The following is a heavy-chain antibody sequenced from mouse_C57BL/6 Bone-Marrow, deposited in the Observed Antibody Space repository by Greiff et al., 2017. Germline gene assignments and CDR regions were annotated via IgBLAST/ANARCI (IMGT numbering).Heavy chain of an antibody. CDR1: GYAFSSSW. CDR3: ASWGWFSY. Sequence: VQLQESGPELVKPGASVKISCKASGYAFSSSWMNWVKQRPGKGLEWIGRFYPGDGDTNYNGKSKGKATLTADKSSSTAYMQLSSLTSEDSAVYFCASWGWFSYWGQGTLVTVSA. CDR2: FYPGDGDT. D-gene: IGHD4-1*01. J-gene: IGHJ3*01. V-gene: IGHV1-82*01.